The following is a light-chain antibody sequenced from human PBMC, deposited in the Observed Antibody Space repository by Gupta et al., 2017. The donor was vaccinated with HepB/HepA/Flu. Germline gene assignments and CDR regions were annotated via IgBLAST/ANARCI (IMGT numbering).Light chain of an antibody. CDR3: QQSYNTLGT. CDR2: GAS. J-gene: IGKJ2*01. Sequence: DIQMTQSPSSLSASVGDRVTITCRASQSISSYLNWYQQKPGRAPKLLIYGASSLESGVPSRFSGSESGTDFTLTISHLQPEDFATYYCQQSYNTLGTFGQGTKLEIK. V-gene: IGKV1-39*01. CDR1: QSISSY.